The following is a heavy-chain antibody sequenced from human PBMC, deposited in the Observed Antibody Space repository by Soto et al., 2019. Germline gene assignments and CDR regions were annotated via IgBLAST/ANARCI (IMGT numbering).Heavy chain of an antibody. CDR2: IYSSGST. CDR3: VRDYDYDTSRNDAFDI. V-gene: IGHV4-31*03. J-gene: IGHJ3*02. Sequence: QVQLQESGPGLVKPSQTLSLTCTVSGVSISSGDYYWSWIRHHPGKGLEWIGYIYSSGSTYYNPSLRSRVTISADTSKNQFSLRLSSVTAADTAVYYCVRDYDYDTSRNDAFDIWGQGTMVTVSS. CDR1: GVSISSGDYY. D-gene: IGHD3-22*01.